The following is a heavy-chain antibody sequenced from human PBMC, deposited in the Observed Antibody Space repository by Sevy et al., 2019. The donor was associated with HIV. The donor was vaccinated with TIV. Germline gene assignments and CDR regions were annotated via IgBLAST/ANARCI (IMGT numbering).Heavy chain of an antibody. J-gene: IGHJ6*02. D-gene: IGHD4-4*01. CDR1: GGSVRSDNYY. CDR3: ARGRRTTVTTTLNYYDAMDV. V-gene: IGHV4-61*01. CDR2: VYYGGST. Sequence: SETLSLTCTVSGGSVRSDNYYWSWIRQPPGKGLEWIGYVYYGGSTNYSPSLKSRVTISIDTSKNQFSLKLSSVTAADTAVYYCARGRRTTVTTTLNYYDAMDVWGQGTTVTVSS.